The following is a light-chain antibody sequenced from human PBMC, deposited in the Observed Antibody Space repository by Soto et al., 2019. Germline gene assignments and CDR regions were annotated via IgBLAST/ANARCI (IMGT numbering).Light chain of an antibody. V-gene: IGKV3-15*01. J-gene: IGKJ4*01. Sequence: EIVLTQSPATLSLSPGERATLSCRASQSVGSHLAWFQQRPGQAPRLLIYGASTRATAIPARFSGSGSGTEFTLTITSLQSEDFAMYYCQQYGYLVTFGGGTKVDIK. CDR1: QSVGSH. CDR2: GAS. CDR3: QQYGYLVT.